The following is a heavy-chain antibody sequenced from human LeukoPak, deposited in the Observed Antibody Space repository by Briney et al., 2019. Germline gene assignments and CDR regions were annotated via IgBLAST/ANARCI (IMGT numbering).Heavy chain of an antibody. CDR2: IIPIFGTA. J-gene: IGHJ4*02. CDR3: ARESTDYYDSSGYYYGPVY. V-gene: IGHV1-69*13. Sequence: SVKVSCKASGYTFTSYGISWVRQAPGQGLEWMGGIIPIFGTANYAQKFQGRVTITADESTSTAYMELSNLRSEDTGVYYCARESTDYYDSSGYYYGPVYWGQGTLVTVSS. D-gene: IGHD3-22*01. CDR1: GYTFTSYG.